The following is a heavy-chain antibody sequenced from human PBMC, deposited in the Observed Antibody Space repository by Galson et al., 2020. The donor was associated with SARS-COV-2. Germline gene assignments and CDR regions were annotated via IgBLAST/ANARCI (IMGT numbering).Heavy chain of an antibody. Sequence: SVKVSCKASGGTFSSYAISWVRQAPGQGLEWMGGIIPIFGTANYAQKFQGRVTITADESTSTAYMELSSLRSEDTAVYYCARANDGDYEARGYGMDVWGQGTTVTVSS. D-gene: IGHD4-17*01. CDR2: IIPIFGTA. CDR1: GGTFSSYA. J-gene: IGHJ6*02. CDR3: ARANDGDYEARGYGMDV. V-gene: IGHV1-69*13.